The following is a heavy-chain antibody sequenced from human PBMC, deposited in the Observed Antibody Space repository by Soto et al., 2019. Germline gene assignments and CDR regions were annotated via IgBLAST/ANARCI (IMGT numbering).Heavy chain of an antibody. CDR1: GRSISGSTYH. J-gene: IGHJ4*02. CDR2: IYYNGDS. V-gene: IGHV4-39*01. D-gene: IGHD6-13*01. Sequence: PSETLSLTCNVSGRSISGSTYHWGWIRQPPGKGLVWIGSIYYNGDSYYNPSRRSRVALSVDTSKNQFSLKLTSVTAADTAVYYCARHSSISSGWYYWSLGTLVTVS. CDR3: ARHSSISSGWYY.